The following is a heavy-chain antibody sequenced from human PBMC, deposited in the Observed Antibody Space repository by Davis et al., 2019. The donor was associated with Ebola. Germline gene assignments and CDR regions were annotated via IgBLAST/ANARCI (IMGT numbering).Heavy chain of an antibody. J-gene: IGHJ5*02. CDR2: IYYSGST. CDR1: GGSISSYY. V-gene: IGHV4-59*12. Sequence: SETLSLTCTVSGGSISSYYWSWIRQPPGKGLEWIGYIYYSGSTNYNPSLKSRVTISVDTSKNQFSLKLSSVTAADTAVYYCARDAYTGVTYNWFDPWGQGTLVTVSS. D-gene: IGHD2-2*02. CDR3: ARDAYTGVTYNWFDP.